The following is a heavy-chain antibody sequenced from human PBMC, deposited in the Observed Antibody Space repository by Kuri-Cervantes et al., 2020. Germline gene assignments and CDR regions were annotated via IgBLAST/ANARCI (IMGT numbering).Heavy chain of an antibody. CDR3: AREAPTMYSSSWYGSGGIGGFQH. Sequence: SVKVSCKASGGTFSSYAISWVRQAPGQGLEWMGGIIPIFGTANYAQKFQGRVTITADESTSTAYMELSSLRSEDTAVYYCAREAPTMYSSSWYGSGGIGGFQHWGQGTLVTVSS. J-gene: IGHJ1*01. D-gene: IGHD6-13*01. CDR2: IIPIFGTA. V-gene: IGHV1-69*13. CDR1: GGTFSSYA.